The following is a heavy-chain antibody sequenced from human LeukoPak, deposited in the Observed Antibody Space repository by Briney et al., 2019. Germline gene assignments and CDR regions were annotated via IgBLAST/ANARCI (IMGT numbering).Heavy chain of an antibody. CDR1: GFTFGDYA. D-gene: IGHD5-24*01. CDR3: TRGEMATTYY. Sequence: GGSLRLSCTASGFTFGDYAMSWFRQAPGKGLEWVGFIRSKAYGGTTEYAASVKGGFTISRDDSKSIAYLRMNSLKTEDTAVYYCTRGEMATTYYWGQGTLVTVSS. CDR2: IRSKAYGGTT. J-gene: IGHJ4*02. V-gene: IGHV3-49*03.